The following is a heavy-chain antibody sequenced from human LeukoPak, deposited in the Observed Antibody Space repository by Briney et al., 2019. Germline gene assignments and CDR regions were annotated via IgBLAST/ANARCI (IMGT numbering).Heavy chain of an antibody. CDR3: ARVGYGSGCYLADY. J-gene: IGHJ4*02. D-gene: IGHD3-10*01. V-gene: IGHV1-2*02. CDR2: INPNSGGT. CDR1: GYTFTGYY. Sequence: ASVKVSCKASGYTFTGYYMHWVRQAPGQGLEWMGWINPNSGGTNYAQKFQGRVTMTRDTSISTAYMELSRLRSDDTAVYYCARVGYGSGCYLADYWGQGTLVTVSS.